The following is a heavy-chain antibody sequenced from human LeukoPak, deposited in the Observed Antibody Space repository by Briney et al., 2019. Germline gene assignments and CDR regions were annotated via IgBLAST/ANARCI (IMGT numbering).Heavy chain of an antibody. Sequence: GGSLRLSCAASGFTFTHSWMSWVRQAPGKGLEWVANIKQDGSEKYYVHSVEGRFTISRDNTKNSLSLQMNSLRGEDTAVYYCVRALGSSSADSWGQGTLVAVSS. CDR2: IKQDGSEK. CDR1: GFTFTHSW. J-gene: IGHJ4*02. CDR3: VRALGSSSADS. V-gene: IGHV3-7*01. D-gene: IGHD6-6*01.